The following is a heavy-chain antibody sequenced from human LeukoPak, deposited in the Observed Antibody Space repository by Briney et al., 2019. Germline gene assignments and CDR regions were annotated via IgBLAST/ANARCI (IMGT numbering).Heavy chain of an antibody. CDR1: EFTFSTYG. CDR3: ARDPNGDYIGSFDM. V-gene: IGHV3-23*01. CDR2: ISGSGSTT. Sequence: GGSLRLSCAASEFTFSTYGMSWVRQTPGKGLEWVSSISGSGSTTQYADSVQGRFAISRDNSKNTLYLQMNSLRAEDTAVYFCARDPNGDYIGSFDMWGQGTLVTVSS. J-gene: IGHJ4*02. D-gene: IGHD4-17*01.